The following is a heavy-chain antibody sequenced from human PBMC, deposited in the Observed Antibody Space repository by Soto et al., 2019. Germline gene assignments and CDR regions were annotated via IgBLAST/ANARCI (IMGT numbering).Heavy chain of an antibody. V-gene: IGHV1-18*01. J-gene: IGHJ4*02. CDR3: ERVGRDGYNYYFDY. Sequence: GQGLEWMGWISAYNGNTNYAQKLQGRVTMTTDTSTSTAYMELRSLRSDDTAVYYCERVGRDGYNYYFDYWGQGTLVTVSS. CDR2: ISAYNGNT. D-gene: IGHD5-12*01.